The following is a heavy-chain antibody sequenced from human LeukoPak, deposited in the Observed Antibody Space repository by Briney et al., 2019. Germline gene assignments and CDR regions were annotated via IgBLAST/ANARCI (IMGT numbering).Heavy chain of an antibody. V-gene: IGHV3-23*01. J-gene: IGHJ4*02. CDR3: ADYGGNFPN. CDR2: ISGSGTST. CDR1: KFIFSNYA. D-gene: IGHD4-23*01. Sequence: PGGSLRLSCAASKFIFSNYAMSWVRQAPGKGLDWVSTISGSGTSTYYADSVKGRFTISRDNSKNTLYLQMNSPRAEDTAVYYCADYGGNFPNWGQGTLVTVSS.